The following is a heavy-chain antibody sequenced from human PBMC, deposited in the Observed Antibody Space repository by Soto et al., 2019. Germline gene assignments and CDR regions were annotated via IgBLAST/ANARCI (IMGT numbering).Heavy chain of an antibody. D-gene: IGHD6-13*01. CDR1: GFTFSDYC. CDR2: ISPGNGDR. V-gene: IGHV1-3*01. CDR3: ARDLIQAPGAYFDH. Sequence: QVQLVQSGAEVKKPGASVRVSCKASGFTFSDYCLHWVRQAPGQRLEWMGWISPGNGDRKYSQRFQGRVTITWDTSATTVYMDLSSLRSEDTAVYYCARDLIQAPGAYFDHWGQGTLLAVSS. J-gene: IGHJ4*02.